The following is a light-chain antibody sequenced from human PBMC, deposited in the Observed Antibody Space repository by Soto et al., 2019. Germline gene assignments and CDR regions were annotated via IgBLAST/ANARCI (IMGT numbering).Light chain of an antibody. V-gene: IGKV1-39*01. J-gene: IGKJ2*01. Sequence: DTQMTQSPSSLSASVGDRVTITCRASQSISRNLNWYQQKPGRAPKLLIYAASSLLSGVPSRFSGSGSRTVFTLTISSLQPEDFATYYCQQSYSTPHTFGQGTKLEIK. CDR1: QSISRN. CDR3: QQSYSTPHT. CDR2: AAS.